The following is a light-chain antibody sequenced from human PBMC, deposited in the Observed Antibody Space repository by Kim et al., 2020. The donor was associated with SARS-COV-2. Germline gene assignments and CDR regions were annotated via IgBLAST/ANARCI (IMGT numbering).Light chain of an antibody. J-gene: IGLJ1*01. Sequence: APRTTARVTCAGDNIGDKSVHWYQQKAGQAPVLVITYDRDRPSGIPERFSGSNSENTATLTINRVEAGDEADYYCQVWDDSTDHYVFGTGTKVTVL. CDR1: NIGDKS. CDR2: YDR. CDR3: QVWDDSTDHYV. V-gene: IGLV3-21*04.